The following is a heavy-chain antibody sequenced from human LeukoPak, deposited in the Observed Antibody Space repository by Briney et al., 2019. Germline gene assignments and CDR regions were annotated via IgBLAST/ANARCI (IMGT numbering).Heavy chain of an antibody. Sequence: GGSLRLSCAGSGITLNSYAMIWVRQAPGKGLEWVSGISGSGTRTRYTDSVKGRFTISRDNSKNTLYLQMNSLRVEDTAVYYCAKGLNWGQGTLVTVSS. CDR1: GITLNSYA. V-gene: IGHV3-23*01. J-gene: IGHJ4*02. CDR2: ISGSGTRT. CDR3: AKGLN.